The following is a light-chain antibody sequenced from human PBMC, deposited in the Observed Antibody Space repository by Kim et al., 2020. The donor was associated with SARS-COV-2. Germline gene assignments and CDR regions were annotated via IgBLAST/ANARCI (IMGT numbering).Light chain of an antibody. Sequence: VSPWETVTRSCRASQTITTTLAWYQQIPGRAPRLLIYAASTRTTDIPARFRGSGSGTEFTLTISSLQSEDFAVYYCQQYHNWPPYTFGQGTKLEI. CDR1: QTITTT. CDR2: AAS. CDR3: QQYHNWPPYT. V-gene: IGKV3D-15*01. J-gene: IGKJ2*01.